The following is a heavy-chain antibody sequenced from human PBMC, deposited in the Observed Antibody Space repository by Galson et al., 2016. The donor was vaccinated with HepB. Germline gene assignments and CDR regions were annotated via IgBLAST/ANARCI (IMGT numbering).Heavy chain of an antibody. CDR2: INQDGSEN. Sequence: SLRLSCAASGFTSSSYWMSWVRQPPGKGLEWVAMINQDGSENYYVDSVKGPFTISRDNAKNSLFLQMNSLRAEDTAIYYCERVGPPPEGSPSHWGGMDVWGRGTTVTVSS. J-gene: IGHJ6*02. D-gene: IGHD3-16*01. CDR3: ERVGPPPEGSPSHWGGMDV. V-gene: IGHV3-7*03. CDR1: GFTSSSYW.